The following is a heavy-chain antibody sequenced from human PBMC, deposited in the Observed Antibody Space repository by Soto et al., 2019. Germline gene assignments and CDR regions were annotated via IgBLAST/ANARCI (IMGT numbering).Heavy chain of an antibody. CDR1: GYTFTSYG. CDR3: ARETSLYRNGIAVAGTDFDY. V-gene: IGHV1-18*04. J-gene: IGHJ4*02. CDR2: ISAYNGNT. D-gene: IGHD6-19*01. Sequence: ASVKVSCKASGYTFTSYGISWVRQAPGQGLEWMGWISAYNGNTNYAQKLQGRVTMTTDTSTSTAYMELRSLRSEDTAVYYCARETSLYRNGIAVAGTDFDYWGQGTLLTVSS.